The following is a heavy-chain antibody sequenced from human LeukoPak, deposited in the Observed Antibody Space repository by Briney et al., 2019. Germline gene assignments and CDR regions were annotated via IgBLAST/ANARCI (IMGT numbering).Heavy chain of an antibody. V-gene: IGHV4/OR15-8*01. Sequence: PSETLSLTCAVSGGSIVSRDWWTWVRQPPGKGLEWIGDIFHSGGANYNLSLRSRLTLSVDTSKNQFSLKLSSVTAADTAVYFCARVSPEYAGAVDPWGQGTLVTVSS. D-gene: IGHD1-26*01. CDR2: IFHSGGA. CDR1: GGSIVSRDW. CDR3: ARVSPEYAGAVDP. J-gene: IGHJ5*02.